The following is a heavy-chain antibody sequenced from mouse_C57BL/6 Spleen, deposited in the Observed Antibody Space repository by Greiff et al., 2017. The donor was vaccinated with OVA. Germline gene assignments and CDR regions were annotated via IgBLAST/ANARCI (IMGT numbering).Heavy chain of an antibody. CDR2: INYDGSST. V-gene: IGHV5-16*01. Sequence: DVKLVESEGGLVQPGSSMKLSCTASGFTFSDYYMAWVRQVPEKGLEWVANINYDGSSTYYLDSLKSRFIISRDNAKNILYLQMSSLKSEDTATYYCARGAAQATGAMDYWGQGTSVTVSS. CDR3: ARGAAQATGAMDY. J-gene: IGHJ4*01. D-gene: IGHD3-2*02. CDR1: GFTFSDYY.